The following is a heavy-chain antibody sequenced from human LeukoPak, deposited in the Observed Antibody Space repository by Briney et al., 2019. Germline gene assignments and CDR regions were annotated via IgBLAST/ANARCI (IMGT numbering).Heavy chain of an antibody. D-gene: IGHD2-2*01. CDR3: ASGYCSSTSCYGITGTTDY. CDR2: INAGNGNT. Sequence: ASVTVSCKASGYTFTSYAMHWVRQAPGQRLEWMGWINAGNGNTKYSQKFQGRVTITRDTSASTAYMELSSLRSEDTAVYYCASGYCSSTSCYGITGTTDYWGQGVLVTVSS. CDR1: GYTFTSYA. V-gene: IGHV1-3*01. J-gene: IGHJ4*02.